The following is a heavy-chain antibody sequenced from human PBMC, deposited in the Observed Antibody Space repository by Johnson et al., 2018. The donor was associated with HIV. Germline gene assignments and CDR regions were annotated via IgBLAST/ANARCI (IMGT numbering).Heavy chain of an antibody. CDR2: SSYDGSNK. CDR1: GFTFSNYG. Sequence: QVQLVESGGGVVQPGGSLRLSCAASGFTFSNYGMHWVRQAPGKGLEWVAVSSYDGSNKYYVDSVKGRFTISRDNAKNSLYLQMNSLRAEDTAVYYCARGGPAAQDAFEIWGQGTMVTVSS. D-gene: IGHD2-15*01. J-gene: IGHJ3*02. V-gene: IGHV3-30*03. CDR3: ARGGPAAQDAFEI.